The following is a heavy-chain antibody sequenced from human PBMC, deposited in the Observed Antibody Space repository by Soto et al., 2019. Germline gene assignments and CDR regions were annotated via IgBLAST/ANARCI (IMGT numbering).Heavy chain of an antibody. CDR1: GYTLTELS. CDR3: ATTGGSGSYSYYYYYYGMDV. J-gene: IGHJ6*02. Sequence: ASVKVSCKVSGYTLTELSMHWVRQAPGKGLEWMGGFDPEDGETIYAQKFQGRVTMTGDTSTDTAYMELSSLRSEDTAVYYCATTGGSGSYSYYYYYYGMDVWGQGTTVTVSS. CDR2: FDPEDGET. D-gene: IGHD3-10*01. V-gene: IGHV1-24*01.